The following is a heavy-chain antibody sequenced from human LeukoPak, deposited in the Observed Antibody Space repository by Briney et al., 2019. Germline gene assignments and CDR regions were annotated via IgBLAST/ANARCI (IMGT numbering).Heavy chain of an antibody. D-gene: IGHD5-18*01. CDR3: AREGPETYNFDF. CDR2: IRPSGST. V-gene: IGHV1-46*01. CDR1: GYTFTSYY. Sequence: ASVKVSCKASGYTFTSYYIHWVRQAPGQGLEYMGIIRPSGSTAYAQKFQGRVTMTRDTSTSAVYMELSSPRSEDTAVYYCAREGPETYNFDFWGQGTQVTVSS. J-gene: IGHJ4*02.